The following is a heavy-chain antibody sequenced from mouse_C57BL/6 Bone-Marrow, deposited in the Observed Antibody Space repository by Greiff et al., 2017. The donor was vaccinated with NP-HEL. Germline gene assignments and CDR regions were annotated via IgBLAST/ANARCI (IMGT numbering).Heavy chain of an antibody. J-gene: IGHJ1*03. D-gene: IGHD3-3*01. CDR2: IWPGGGT. Sequence: VQLQESGPGLVAPSQSLSITCTVSGFSLTSYAISWVRQPPGKGLEWLGVIWPGGGTNYNSALKSRLSISKDNSKSQVFLKMNSLQTDDTARYYCARNRGDVWGTGTTVTVSS. CDR1: GFSLTSYA. CDR3: ARNRGDV. V-gene: IGHV2-9-1*01.